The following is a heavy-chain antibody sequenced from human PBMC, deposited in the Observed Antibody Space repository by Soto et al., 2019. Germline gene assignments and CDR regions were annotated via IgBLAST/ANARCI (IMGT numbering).Heavy chain of an antibody. CDR1: GGSISSSSYY. CDR3: ARSQRFTIFGVAHPGPNYIWFDP. CDR2: IYYSGST. D-gene: IGHD3-3*01. Sequence: PSETLSLTCTVSGGSISSSSYYWGWIRQPPGKGLEWIGRIYYSGSTYYNPSLKSRVTISVDTSNNQFSLKLSSVTAADTAVYYCARSQRFTIFGVAHPGPNYIWFDPWGQGTLVTVS. V-gene: IGHV4-39*01. J-gene: IGHJ5*02.